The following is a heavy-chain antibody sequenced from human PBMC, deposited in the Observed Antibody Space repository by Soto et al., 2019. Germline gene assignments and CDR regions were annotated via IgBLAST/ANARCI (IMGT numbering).Heavy chain of an antibody. CDR1: GFTFSDYY. V-gene: IGHV3-11*01. Sequence: PGGSLRLSCAASGFTFSDYYMSWFRQAPGKGLEWVSYISGSGSTIHDADSVKGRFTISRDNAKNSLYLQMNSLRAEDTALYYCARLGSIAAAGTPGYWGQGTLVTVSS. CDR3: ARLGSIAAAGTPGY. J-gene: IGHJ4*02. CDR2: ISGSGSTI. D-gene: IGHD6-13*01.